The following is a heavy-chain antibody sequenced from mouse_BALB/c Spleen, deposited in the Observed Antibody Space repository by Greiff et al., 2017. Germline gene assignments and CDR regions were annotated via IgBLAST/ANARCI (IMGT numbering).Heavy chain of an antibody. Sequence: VQLQQSGPELMKPGASVKISCKASGYSFTSYYMHWVKQSHGKSLEWIGYIDPFNGGTSYNQKFKGKATLTVDKSSSTAYMHLSSLTSEDSAVYYCARNDYSWFAYWGQGTLVTVSA. CDR2: IDPFNGGT. CDR1: GYSFTSYY. CDR3: ARNDYSWFAY. J-gene: IGHJ3*01. V-gene: IGHV1S135*01. D-gene: IGHD2-4*01.